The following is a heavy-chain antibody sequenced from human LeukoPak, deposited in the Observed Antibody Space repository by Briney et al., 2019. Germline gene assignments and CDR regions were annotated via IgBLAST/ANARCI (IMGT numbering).Heavy chain of an antibody. D-gene: IGHD3-22*01. CDR2: ISAYNGNT. CDR1: GYTFTSYG. CDR3: ASLVKRYYYDSSGFSWFDP. J-gene: IGHJ5*02. Sequence: ASVKVSCKASGYTFTSYGISWVRQAPRQGLEWMGWISAYNGNTNYAQKLQGRVTMTTDTSTSTAYMELRSLRSDDTAVYYCASLVKRYYYDSSGFSWFDPWGQGTLVTVSS. V-gene: IGHV1-18*01.